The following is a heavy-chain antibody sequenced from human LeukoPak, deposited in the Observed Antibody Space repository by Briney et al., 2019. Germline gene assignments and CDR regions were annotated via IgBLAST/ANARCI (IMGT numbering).Heavy chain of an antibody. D-gene: IGHD4-23*01. J-gene: IGHJ4*02. V-gene: IGHV4-34*01. CDR2: INDRGHT. CDR3: ARDPTTVVTTPYYFDF. CDR1: GGSFSGYH. Sequence: PSETLSLTCAVHGGSFSGYHWNWIRQSPGKGLEWIGEINDRGHTNYNPSLESRVTISVDTSKKQFSLKLNSVTAADTAVYYCARDPTTVVTTPYYFDFWGQGTLLTVSS.